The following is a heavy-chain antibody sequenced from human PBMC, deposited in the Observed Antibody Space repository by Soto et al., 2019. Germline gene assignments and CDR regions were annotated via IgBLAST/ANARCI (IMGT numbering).Heavy chain of an antibody. CDR3: ARSLRRDGYKEFDY. D-gene: IGHD5-12*01. CDR2: IYYSGST. CDR1: GGSISSYY. Sequence: PSETLSLTCTVSGGSISSYYWSWIRQPPGKGLEWIGYIYYSGSTNYNPSLKSRVTISVDTSKNQFSLKLSSVTAADTAVYYCARSLRRDGYKEFDYWGQGTLVTVSS. J-gene: IGHJ4*02. V-gene: IGHV4-59*01.